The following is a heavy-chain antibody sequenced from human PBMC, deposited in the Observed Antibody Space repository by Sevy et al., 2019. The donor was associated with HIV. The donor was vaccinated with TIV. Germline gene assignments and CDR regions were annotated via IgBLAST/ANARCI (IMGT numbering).Heavy chain of an antibody. CDR1: GGSIGSGDYS. Sequence: SETLSLTCAVSGGSIGSGDYSWNWIRQPPGKGLEWIGYIFSSGTTHYNPSLTSRVAISVDTSKNQVSLRLNSVTAADTAVYYCARNGITFVARSFFDYWGQGTLVTVSS. V-gene: IGHV4-30-4*08. CDR2: IFSSGTT. J-gene: IGHJ4*02. D-gene: IGHD5-12*01. CDR3: ARNGITFVARSFFDY.